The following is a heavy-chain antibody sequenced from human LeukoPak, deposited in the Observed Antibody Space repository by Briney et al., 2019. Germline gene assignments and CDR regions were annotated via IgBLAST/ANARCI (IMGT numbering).Heavy chain of an antibody. Sequence: SETLSLTCAVYGGSFSDYYWSWIRQLPGKGLEWIGEINHSGSTNYNSPLKSRVTISVDTSKNQFSLKLSSLTAADAAIYYCARAYNGYDYPWGQGTLVTVSS. D-gene: IGHD5-12*01. CDR2: INHSGST. J-gene: IGHJ5*02. CDR1: GGSFSDYY. CDR3: ARAYNGYDYP. V-gene: IGHV4-34*01.